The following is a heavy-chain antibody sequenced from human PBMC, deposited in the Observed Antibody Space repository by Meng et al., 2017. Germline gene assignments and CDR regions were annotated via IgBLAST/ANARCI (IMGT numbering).Heavy chain of an antibody. Sequence: HVQLVQSGAELKKPASSVKVSVKASGGTFSSYAISWVRQAPGQGLEWMGGIIPIFGTANYAQKFQGRVTITADESTSTAYMELSSLRSEDTAVYYCARGGYSYGLWFDPWGQGTLVTVSS. D-gene: IGHD5-18*01. CDR1: GGTFSSYA. CDR2: IIPIFGTA. J-gene: IGHJ5*02. V-gene: IGHV1-69*01. CDR3: ARGGYSYGLWFDP.